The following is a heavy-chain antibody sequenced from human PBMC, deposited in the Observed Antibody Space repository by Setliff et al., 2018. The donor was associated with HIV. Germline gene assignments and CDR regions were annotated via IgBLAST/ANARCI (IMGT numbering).Heavy chain of an antibody. Sequence: SETLSLTCSVSGGSMSPYYWTWIRQPDGRGLEWIGIIYPNGSTIYNPSLRSRVTMSVDTSKNQFSLILSSVTAAVTAVYYFAIVFPPIRGAPFGTPPGAFDIWGQWTMVTV. V-gene: IGHV4-4*07. CDR2: IYPNGST. J-gene: IGHJ3*02. CDR1: GGSMSPYY. D-gene: IGHD2-15*01. CDR3: AIVFPPIRGAPFGTPPGAFDI.